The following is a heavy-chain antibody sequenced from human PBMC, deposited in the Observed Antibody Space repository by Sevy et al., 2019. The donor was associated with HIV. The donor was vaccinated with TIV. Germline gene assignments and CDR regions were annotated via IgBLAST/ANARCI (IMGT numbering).Heavy chain of an antibody. CDR3: ARGRYSDSSGYYFK. Sequence: GGSLRLSCAASGFTFSSYGMHWVRQAPGKGPEWVAVIWYDGGKKFYADSVRGRFTISRDNSRNTLYPQMNSLRVEDTAVYYCARGRYSDSSGYYFKWGQGTLVTVSS. J-gene: IGHJ1*01. D-gene: IGHD3-22*01. CDR2: IWYDGGKK. V-gene: IGHV3-33*01. CDR1: GFTFSSYG.